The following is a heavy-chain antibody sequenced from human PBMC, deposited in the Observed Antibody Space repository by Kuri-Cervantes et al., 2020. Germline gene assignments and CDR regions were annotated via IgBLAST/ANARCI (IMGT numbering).Heavy chain of an antibody. CDR3: ARIAYGDSEPFDY. CDR1: GGTFSSYA. J-gene: IGHJ4*02. CDR2: IIPIFGTA. D-gene: IGHD4-17*01. V-gene: IGHV1-69*06. Sequence: SVKVSCKASGGTFSSYAISWVRQAPGQGLEWMGGIIPIFGTANYAQKFQGRVTITADKSTSTAYMELSSLRSEDTAVYYCARIAYGDSEPFDYWGQGTLVTVSS.